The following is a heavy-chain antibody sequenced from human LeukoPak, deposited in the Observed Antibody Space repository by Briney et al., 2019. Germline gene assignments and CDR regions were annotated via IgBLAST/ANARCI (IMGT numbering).Heavy chain of an antibody. CDR2: INHNGNVN. D-gene: IGHD3-16*01. CDR3: ARGGGLDV. CDR1: GFNFDEYA. J-gene: IGHJ6*02. Sequence: PGGSLRLSCAASGFNFDEYALNWARQAPGKGLEWVASINHNGNVNYCVDSVKGRFTISRDNAKNSLYLQMSNLRAEGTAVYFCARGGGLDVWGQGATVTVSS. V-gene: IGHV3-7*03.